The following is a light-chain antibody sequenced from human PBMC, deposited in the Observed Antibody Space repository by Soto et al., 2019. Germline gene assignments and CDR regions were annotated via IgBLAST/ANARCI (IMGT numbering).Light chain of an antibody. J-gene: IGKJ4*01. CDR2: GAS. CDR1: QSIASN. CDR3: QQYNNWPLT. V-gene: IGKV3-15*01. Sequence: EIVMTQSPATLSVSPGERATLSCRASQSIASNLAWYQQRPGQAPRLLIYGASTRATGIPARSSGSASGTEFTLTISSLQSEDFEVYYCQQYNNWPLTFGGGTKVDIK.